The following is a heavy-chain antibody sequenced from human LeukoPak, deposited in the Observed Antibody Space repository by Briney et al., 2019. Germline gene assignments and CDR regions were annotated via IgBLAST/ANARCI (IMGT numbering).Heavy chain of an antibody. CDR1: GFTFSGYA. Sequence: PGVSLRLSCAASGFTFSGYAMSWVRQAPGKGLEWVSAITDTGGNTYYADSVKGRFTISRDNSRNILYLQMNSLGAEDTAVYYCAKRVEDRRPGGYFDYWGQGALVTVSS. J-gene: IGHJ4*02. V-gene: IGHV3-23*01. D-gene: IGHD2-15*01. CDR2: ITDTGGNT. CDR3: AKRVEDRRPGGYFDY.